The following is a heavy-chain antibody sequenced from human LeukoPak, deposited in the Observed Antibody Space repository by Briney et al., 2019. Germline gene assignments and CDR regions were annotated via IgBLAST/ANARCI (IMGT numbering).Heavy chain of an antibody. CDR1: GYTFTSYG. V-gene: IGHV1-18*01. D-gene: IGHD3-3*01. CDR2: ISAYNGNT. J-gene: IGHJ4*02. Sequence: GASVKVSCKASGYTFTSYGISWVRQAPGQGLEWMGWISAYNGNTNYAQKLQGRVTMTIDTSTSTAYMELRSLRSDDTAVYYCVRYYDFWSGYRGGIDYWGQGTLVTVSS. CDR3: VRYYDFWSGYRGGIDY.